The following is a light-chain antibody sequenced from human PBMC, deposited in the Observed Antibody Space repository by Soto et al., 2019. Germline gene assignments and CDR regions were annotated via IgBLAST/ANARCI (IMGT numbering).Light chain of an antibody. V-gene: IGLV2-11*01. CDR2: DVS. J-gene: IGLJ3*02. CDR1: SSDVGGYNY. CDR3: CSSAGTYTSV. Sequence: QSALTQPRSVSGSPGQSVTISCTGTSSDVGGYNYVSWYQQHPGKAPKLIIYDVSKRPSGVPDHFSGSKSGNTASLTISGLQAEDEADYYCCSSAGTYTSVFGGGTKLTVL.